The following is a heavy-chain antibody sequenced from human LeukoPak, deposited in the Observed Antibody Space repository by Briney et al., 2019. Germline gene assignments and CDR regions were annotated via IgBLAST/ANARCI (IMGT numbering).Heavy chain of an antibody. Sequence: SETLSLTCTVSGGSISSSSYYWGWIRQPPGKGLEWIGSIYYSGSTYYNPSLKSRVTISVDTSKNQFSLKLSSVTAADTAVYYCARPAGRGKLLALDYWGQGTLVTVSS. V-gene: IGHV4-39*01. CDR1: GGSISSSSYY. J-gene: IGHJ4*02. CDR2: IYYSGST. D-gene: IGHD1-26*01. CDR3: ARPAGRGKLLALDY.